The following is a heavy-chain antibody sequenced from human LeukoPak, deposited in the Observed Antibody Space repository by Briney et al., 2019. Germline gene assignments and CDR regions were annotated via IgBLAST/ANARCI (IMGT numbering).Heavy chain of an antibody. D-gene: IGHD3-9*01. V-gene: IGHV3-48*02. CDR1: GFSFTDYP. CDR2: IRTTVEGAKYA. CDR3: ATEQRYAFDY. J-gene: IGHJ4*02. Sequence: PGGSLRLSCATSGFSFTDYPMNWVRPAPGKGLEWISNIRTTVEGAKYAYYADSVKGRVTISRDDGKNTLYLHMNSLRDDDTAVYYCATEQRYAFDYWGQGILVTVSS.